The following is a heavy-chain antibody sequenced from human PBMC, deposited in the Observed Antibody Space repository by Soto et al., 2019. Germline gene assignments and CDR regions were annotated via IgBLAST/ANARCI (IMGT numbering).Heavy chain of an antibody. V-gene: IGHV3-9*01. CDR1: GFTFDDYA. D-gene: IGHD3-10*01. CDR2: ISWNSGSI. Sequence: DVQLVESGGGLVQPGRSLRLSCAASGFTFDDYAMHWVRQAPGKGLEWVSGISWNSGSIGYADSVKGRFTISRDNAKNSLYLQMNSLRAEDTALYYCAKDSTYYYGSGSYLAFDYWGQGTLVTVSS. J-gene: IGHJ4*02. CDR3: AKDSTYYYGSGSYLAFDY.